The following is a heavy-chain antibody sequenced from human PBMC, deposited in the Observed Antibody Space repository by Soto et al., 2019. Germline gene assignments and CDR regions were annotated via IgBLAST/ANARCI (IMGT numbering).Heavy chain of an antibody. J-gene: IGHJ4*02. CDR1: GYTFTSYA. CDR3: ARDHRGGYSGYDFLFWFDY. Sequence: ASVKVSCKASGYTFTSYAMHWVRQAPGQRLEWMGWINAGNGNTKYSQKFQGRVTITRDTSASTAYMELSSLRSEDTAVYYCARDHRGGYSGYDFLFWFDYWGQGTLVTVSS. V-gene: IGHV1-3*01. D-gene: IGHD5-12*01. CDR2: INAGNGNT.